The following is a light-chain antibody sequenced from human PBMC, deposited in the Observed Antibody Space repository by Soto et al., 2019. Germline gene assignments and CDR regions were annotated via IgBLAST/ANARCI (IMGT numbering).Light chain of an antibody. V-gene: IGKV3-20*01. CDR2: GAS. J-gene: IGKJ4*01. Sequence: EMVLTQSPGTLSLSPGERATLSCRASQSIRSSYLAWYQQKPGQAPRLLMYGASSRATGIPDRFSGSGSGTDFTLTISRLEPEDFAVYYCQHYDSSPALTFGGGTKVEI. CDR1: QSIRSSY. CDR3: QHYDSSPALT.